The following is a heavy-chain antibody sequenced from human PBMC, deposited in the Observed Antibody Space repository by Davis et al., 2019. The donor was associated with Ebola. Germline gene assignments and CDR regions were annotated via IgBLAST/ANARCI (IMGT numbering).Heavy chain of an antibody. V-gene: IGHV3-23*01. CDR2: ISGSGTNT. CDR3: AKDSYYYGMDV. CDR1: GFTFSNYA. Sequence: GESLKISCAASGFTFSNYAMTWVRQAPGKGLEWVSAISGSGTNTYDADSVKGRFTISRDNAKNSLYLQMNSLRAEDTALYYCAKDSYYYGMDVWGQGTTVTVSS. J-gene: IGHJ6*02.